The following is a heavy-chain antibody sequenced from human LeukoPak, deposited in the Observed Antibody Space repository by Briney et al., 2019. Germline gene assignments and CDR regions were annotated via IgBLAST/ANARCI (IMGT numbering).Heavy chain of an antibody. CDR3: ARGGGCDPFDY. Sequence: PGGSLRLSCTASGFTFSTFHMHWVRQAPGKGLEWVSYINYHSQPTYYADSVKGRFTISRDNSKNTLYLQMNSLRAEDTAVYYCARGGGCDPFDYWGQGTLVTVSS. D-gene: IGHD5-12*01. CDR2: INYHSQPT. J-gene: IGHJ4*02. V-gene: IGHV3-48*01. CDR1: GFTFSTFH.